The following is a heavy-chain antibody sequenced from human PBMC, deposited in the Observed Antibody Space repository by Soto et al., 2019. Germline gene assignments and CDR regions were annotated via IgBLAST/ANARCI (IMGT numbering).Heavy chain of an antibody. CDR2: ISYDGSNK. CDR3: AEGLCRAFRGDC. D-gene: IGHD3-10*01. Sequence: QVQLVESGGGVVQPGRSLRLSCAASGFTFSSYGMHWVRQAPGKGLEWVAVISYDGSNKYYADSVKGRFTITRGKSNNVLYLEMNGLRAEGTALFYWAEGLCRAFRGDCLGQGTLVTVSS. CDR1: GFTFSSYG. V-gene: IGHV3-30*18. J-gene: IGHJ4*02.